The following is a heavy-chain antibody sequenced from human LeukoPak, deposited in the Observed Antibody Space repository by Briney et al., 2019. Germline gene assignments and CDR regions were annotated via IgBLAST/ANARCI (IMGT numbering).Heavy chain of an antibody. J-gene: IGHJ4*02. D-gene: IGHD6-19*01. Sequence: PGGSLRLSCAASGFTFSGYSMNWVRQAPGKGLEWVSSISSTTVYIYYADSVKGRFTISRDNAKNSLYLQMNSLRAEDTAVYYCASNLQWLVNYFDYWGQGTLVTVSS. CDR3: ASNLQWLVNYFDY. CDR2: ISSTTVYI. CDR1: GFTFSGYS. V-gene: IGHV3-21*01.